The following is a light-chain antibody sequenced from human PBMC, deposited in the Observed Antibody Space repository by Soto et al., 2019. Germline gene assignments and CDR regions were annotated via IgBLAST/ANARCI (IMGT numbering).Light chain of an antibody. CDR1: QSVSAY. J-gene: IGKJ1*01. V-gene: IGKV3-11*01. CDR2: DVS. CDR3: QQYNTSPRT. Sequence: EVVLTQSPASLSLSPGERATLSCRASQSVSAYLAWYQQKAGQAPRLLIYDVSNRAPGIPARFTGSGSGTDFTLTISRLEPEDFAVYYCQQYNTSPRTFGQGTKVEIK.